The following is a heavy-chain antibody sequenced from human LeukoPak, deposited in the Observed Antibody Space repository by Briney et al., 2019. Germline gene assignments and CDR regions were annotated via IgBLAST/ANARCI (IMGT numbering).Heavy chain of an antibody. CDR3: ARRIPMVRGAVDY. V-gene: IGHV4-39*07. D-gene: IGHD3-10*01. CDR2: IYYSGST. Sequence: SETLSLTCTVSGGSISSSSYYWGWMRQPPGKGLEWIGSIYYSGSTYYNPSLKSRVTISVDTSKNQFSLKLSSVTAADTAVYYCARRIPMVRGAVDYWGQGTLVTVSS. CDR1: GGSISSSSYY. J-gene: IGHJ4*02.